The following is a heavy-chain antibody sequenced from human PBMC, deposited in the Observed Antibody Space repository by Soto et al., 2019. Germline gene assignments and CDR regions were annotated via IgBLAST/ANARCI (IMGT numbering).Heavy chain of an antibody. J-gene: IGHJ3*02. CDR3: ARFRRPDAFDI. CDR1: GGSISSYY. Sequence: PSETLSLTCTVSGGSISSYYWSWIRQPPGKGLEWIGYIYYSGSTNYNPSLKSRVTISVDTSKNQFSLKLSPVTAADTAVYYCARFRRPDAFDIWGQGTMVTVSS. V-gene: IGHV4-59*01. D-gene: IGHD3-10*01. CDR2: IYYSGST.